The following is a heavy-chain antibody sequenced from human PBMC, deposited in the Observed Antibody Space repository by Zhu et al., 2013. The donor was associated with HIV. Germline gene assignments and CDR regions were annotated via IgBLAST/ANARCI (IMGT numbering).Heavy chain of an antibody. J-gene: IGHJ4*02. D-gene: IGHD2-2*01. CDR1: GYTFSNYG. CDR3: ARAPRAVVGPWGY. CDR2: ISVYNGST. Sequence: QVHLVQSGGEVKKPGASVKVSCKASGYTFSNYGISWVRQAPGQGLEWMGWISVYNGSTNYAQNLQGRVTMTTDTSTSTAYMELRNLRYDDTAVYYCARAPRAVVGPWGYWGQGTLVTVSS. V-gene: IGHV1-18*01.